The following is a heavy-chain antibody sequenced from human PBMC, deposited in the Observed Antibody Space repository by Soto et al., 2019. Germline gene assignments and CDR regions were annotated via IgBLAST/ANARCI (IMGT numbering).Heavy chain of an antibody. CDR1: GFTFSSYW. J-gene: IGHJ4*02. CDR2: IKQDGSEK. CDR3: AREQWLKEGYCDY. D-gene: IGHD6-19*01. V-gene: IGHV3-7*01. Sequence: EVQLVESGGGLVQPGGSLRLSCAASGFTFSSYWMSWVRQAPGKGLEWVANIKQDGSEKYYVDSVKGRFTISRDNAKNSLYLQMNSLRAEDTAVYYCAREQWLKEGYCDYWGQGTLVTVSS.